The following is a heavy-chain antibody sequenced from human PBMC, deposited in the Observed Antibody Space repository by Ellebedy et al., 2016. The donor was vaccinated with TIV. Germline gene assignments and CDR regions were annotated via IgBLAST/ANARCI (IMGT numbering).Heavy chain of an antibody. V-gene: IGHV3-7*01. Sequence: PGGSLRLSCVASGFSFRSYWMSWVRQAPGKGLEWVANIRDDSEKYYVDSVKGRFTISRDNGKNSLYLQMHSLRPEDTAVYYCARRGSYGDYAVQINSWFDSWGQGTLVTVSS. CDR1: GFSFRSYW. D-gene: IGHD4-17*01. CDR2: IRDDSEK. J-gene: IGHJ5*01. CDR3: ARRGSYGDYAVQINSWFDS.